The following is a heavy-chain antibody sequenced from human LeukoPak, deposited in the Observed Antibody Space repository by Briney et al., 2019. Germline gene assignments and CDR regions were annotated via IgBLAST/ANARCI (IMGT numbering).Heavy chain of an antibody. CDR3: AKASSAGYYDILTGYYRSYYFDY. Sequence: GGSLRLACAASGFTFDDYAMLWVRQAPGKGLEWVSGISWNSGSIGYADSVKGRFTISRDNAKNSLYLQMNSLRAEDMALYYCAKASSAGYYDILTGYYRSYYFDYWGQGSLVTVSS. J-gene: IGHJ4*02. V-gene: IGHV3-9*03. CDR2: ISWNSGSI. D-gene: IGHD3-9*01. CDR1: GFTFDDYA.